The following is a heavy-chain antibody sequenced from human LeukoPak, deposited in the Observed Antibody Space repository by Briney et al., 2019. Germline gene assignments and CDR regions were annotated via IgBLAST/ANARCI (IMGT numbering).Heavy chain of an antibody. CDR1: GGSISSYY. Sequence: PSQTLSLTCTVAGGSISSYYWSWSRQTAGKGLEWIGRIYTSGSTNYNPSLKSRVTMSVDTSKNQYSLKLSSVTAADTAVYYCARVEPDCSSTSCYRTYWYFDLWGRGTLVTVSS. D-gene: IGHD2-2*02. J-gene: IGHJ2*01. V-gene: IGHV4-4*07. CDR3: ARVEPDCSSTSCYRTYWYFDL. CDR2: IYTSGST.